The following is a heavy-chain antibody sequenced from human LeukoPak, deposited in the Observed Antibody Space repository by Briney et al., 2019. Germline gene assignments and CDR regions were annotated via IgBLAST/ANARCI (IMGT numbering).Heavy chain of an antibody. Sequence: GRSLRLSCAASGFTFSSYAMHWVRQAPGKGLEWVAVISYDGSNKYYADSVKGRFTISRDNSKSTLYLQMNSLRDEDTAVYYCARDPSKGNYYDSRGYIDYWGQGTLVTVSS. V-gene: IGHV3-30*04. CDR1: GFTFSSYA. J-gene: IGHJ4*02. CDR2: ISYDGSNK. CDR3: ARDPSKGNYYDSRGYIDY. D-gene: IGHD3-22*01.